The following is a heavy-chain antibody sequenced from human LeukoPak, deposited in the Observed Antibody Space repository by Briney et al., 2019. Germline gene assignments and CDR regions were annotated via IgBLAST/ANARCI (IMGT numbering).Heavy chain of an antibody. CDR1: GGSFSGYY. D-gene: IGHD3-10*01. V-gene: IGHV4-34*01. CDR2: INHSGST. J-gene: IGHJ4*02. Sequence: TSETLSLTCAVYGGSFSGYYWSWIRQPPGKGLEWIGEINHSGSTNYNPSLKSRVTISVDTSKNQFSLKLSSVTAADTAVYYCARGPFGSYFDYWGQGTLVTVSS. CDR3: ARGPFGSYFDY.